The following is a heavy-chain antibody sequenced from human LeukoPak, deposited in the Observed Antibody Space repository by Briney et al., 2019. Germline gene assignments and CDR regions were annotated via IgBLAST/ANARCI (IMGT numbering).Heavy chain of an antibody. CDR1: GFTFSTYA. J-gene: IGHJ4*02. CDR2: ISGSDDGT. Sequence: GGSLRLSCAASGFTFSTYAMSWVRQIPGKGLEWVSAISGSDDGTYYADSVKGRFTISRDNSRNTLYLQTNTLRAEDTVVYFCAKSPVSSCRGSFCYPFDYWGQGNLVTVSS. D-gene: IGHD2-15*01. V-gene: IGHV3-23*01. CDR3: AKSPVSSCRGSFCYPFDY.